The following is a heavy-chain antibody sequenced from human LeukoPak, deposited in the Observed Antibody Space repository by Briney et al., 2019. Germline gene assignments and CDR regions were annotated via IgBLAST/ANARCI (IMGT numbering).Heavy chain of an antibody. J-gene: IGHJ4*02. CDR2: IKYDGSET. CDR1: GLTFSSYW. Sequence: GGSLRLSCAASGLTFSSYWMTWVRQPPGKGLEWVATIKYDGSETYYVDSVRGRFSISRDNAKNSLYLQMNSLRAEDTAVYYCARDSTLSNYWGQGTLVTVSS. D-gene: IGHD3-16*01. V-gene: IGHV3-7*04. CDR3: ARDSTLSNY.